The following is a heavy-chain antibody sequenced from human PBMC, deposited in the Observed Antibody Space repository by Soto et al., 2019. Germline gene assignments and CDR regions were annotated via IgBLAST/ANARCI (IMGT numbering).Heavy chain of an antibody. D-gene: IGHD3-22*01. J-gene: IGHJ5*02. CDR1: GGSISSGDYY. Sequence: SETLSLTCTVSGGSISSGDYYWSWIRQPPGKGLEWIGYIYYSGSTYYNPSLKSRVTISVDTSKNQFSLKLSSVTAADTAVYYCAREVRDSSGYDNWFDPWGQGTLVTVSS. CDR3: AREVRDSSGYDNWFDP. V-gene: IGHV4-30-4*01. CDR2: IYYSGST.